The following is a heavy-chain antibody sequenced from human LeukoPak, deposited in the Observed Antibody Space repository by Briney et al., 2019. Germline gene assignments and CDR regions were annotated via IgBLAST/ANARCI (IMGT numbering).Heavy chain of an antibody. CDR2: IIPIFGTA. CDR1: GYTFTSYD. J-gene: IGHJ5*02. CDR3: ARNGVVANWFDP. V-gene: IGHV1-69*13. Sequence: ASVKVSCKASGYTFTSYDINWVRQAPGQGLEWMGGIIPIFGTANYAQKFQGRVTITADESTSTAYMELSSLRSEDTAVYYCARNGVVANWFDPWGQGTLVTVSS. D-gene: IGHD3-10*01.